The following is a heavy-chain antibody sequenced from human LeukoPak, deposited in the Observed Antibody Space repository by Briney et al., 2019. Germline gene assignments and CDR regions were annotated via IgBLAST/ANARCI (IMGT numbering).Heavy chain of an antibody. Sequence: SVKVSCKASGGTFSSYTISWVRQAPGQGLEWMGRIIPILGIANYAQKFQSRVTITADKSTSTAYMELSSLRSEDTAVYYCARPIQDYCSSTSCYLWAFDIWGQGTMVTVSS. CDR2: IIPILGIA. CDR3: ARPIQDYCSSTSCYLWAFDI. V-gene: IGHV1-69*02. J-gene: IGHJ3*02. D-gene: IGHD2-2*01. CDR1: GGTFSSYT.